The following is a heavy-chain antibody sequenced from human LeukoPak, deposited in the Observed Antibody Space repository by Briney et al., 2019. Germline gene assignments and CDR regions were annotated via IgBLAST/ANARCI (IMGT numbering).Heavy chain of an antibody. Sequence: SETLSLTCAVYGGSFSGDYWSWIRQPPGKGLEWIGEINHSGSTNYNPSLKSRVTISVDTSKNQFSLKLSSVTAADTAVYYCARGAPKRWFDPWGQGTLVTVSS. CDR1: GGSFSGDY. V-gene: IGHV4-34*01. J-gene: IGHJ5*02. CDR2: INHSGST. CDR3: ARGAPKRWFDP.